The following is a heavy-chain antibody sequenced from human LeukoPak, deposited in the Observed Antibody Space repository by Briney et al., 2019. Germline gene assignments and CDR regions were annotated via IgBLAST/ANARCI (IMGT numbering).Heavy chain of an antibody. J-gene: IGHJ4*02. CDR1: GGSFSGYY. CDR2: IYYSGST. D-gene: IGHD4-17*01. CDR3: VRDTPGGSYGDYDY. V-gene: IGHV4-34*11. Sequence: SETLSLTCAVYGGSFSGYYWSWIRQPPGKGLEWIGYIYYSGSTNYNPSLKSRVTISVDKSKNQFSLNLTSVTAADTAVYYCVRDTPGGSYGDYDYWGQGTLVTVSS.